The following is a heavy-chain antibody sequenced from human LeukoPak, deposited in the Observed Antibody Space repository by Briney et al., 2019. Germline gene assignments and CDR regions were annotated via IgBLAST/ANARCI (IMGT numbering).Heavy chain of an antibody. Sequence: ASVKVSCKASGYTFTGYYMHWVRQAPGQGLEWMGRINPNSGDTEYAPKFQGWVTMTRDTSISTAYVEVRRLISDDTAVYYCARDLVSTSNWEFDFWGQEPWSLSPQ. V-gene: IGHV1-2*04. CDR1: GYTFTGYY. D-gene: IGHD1-26*01. CDR2: INPNSGDT. J-gene: IGHJ4*01. CDR3: ARDLVSTSNWEFDF.